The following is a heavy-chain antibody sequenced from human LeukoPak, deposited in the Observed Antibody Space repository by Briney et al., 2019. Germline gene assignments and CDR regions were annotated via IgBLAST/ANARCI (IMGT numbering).Heavy chain of an antibody. CDR3: AKVKYYYDSSGYYYYFDY. Sequence: PGGSLRLSCAASGFTFSSYAMSWVRQAPGKGLEWVSAISGSGGSTYYADSVKGRFTISRDNSKNTLYLQMNSLRAEDTAVYYCAKVKYYYDSSGYYYYFDYWGQGTLVTASS. V-gene: IGHV3-23*01. CDR2: ISGSGGST. D-gene: IGHD3-22*01. J-gene: IGHJ4*02. CDR1: GFTFSSYA.